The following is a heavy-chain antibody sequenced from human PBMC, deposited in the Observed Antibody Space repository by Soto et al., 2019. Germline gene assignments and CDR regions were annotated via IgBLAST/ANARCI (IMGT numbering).Heavy chain of an antibody. CDR3: AKATATGGGAFDI. Sequence: GGSLRLSCAASGFTFDDYAMHWVRQAPGKGLEWVSYITWNSAYIGYADSVKGRFTISRDRSKNTVYLQMNSLTAGDTAVYYCAKATATGGGAFDICGQGTMVTVSS. V-gene: IGHV3-9*01. CDR2: ITWNSAYI. CDR1: GFTFDDYA. J-gene: IGHJ3*02. D-gene: IGHD2-8*02.